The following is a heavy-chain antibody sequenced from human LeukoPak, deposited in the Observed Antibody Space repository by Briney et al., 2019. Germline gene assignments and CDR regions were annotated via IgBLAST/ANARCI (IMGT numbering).Heavy chain of an antibody. CDR1: GFTFSSYE. Sequence: GGSLRLSCAASGFTFSSYEMNWVRQAPGKGLEWVSYISGSGRTIYDADSVKGRFSISRDNAKNSLYLQMNSLRAEDTAVHYCARFCGGDCYYYFDYWGQGTLVTVSS. CDR2: ISGSGRTI. V-gene: IGHV3-48*03. CDR3: ARFCGGDCYYYFDY. J-gene: IGHJ4*02. D-gene: IGHD2-21*02.